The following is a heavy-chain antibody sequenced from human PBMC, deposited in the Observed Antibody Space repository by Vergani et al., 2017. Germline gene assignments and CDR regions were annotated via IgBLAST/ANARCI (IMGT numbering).Heavy chain of an antibody. V-gene: IGHV1-69*01. CDR2: IIPIFGTA. Sequence: QVQLVQSGAEVKKPGSSVKVSCKASGGTFSSYAISWVRQAPGQGLEWMGGIIPIFGTANYAQKFQGRVTITADESTSTAYMELSSLRSEDTAVYYCARARDYGDLLPGYYYYYYMDVWGKGTTVTVSS. CDR1: GGTFSSYA. J-gene: IGHJ6*03. D-gene: IGHD4-17*01. CDR3: ARARDYGDLLPGYYYYYYMDV.